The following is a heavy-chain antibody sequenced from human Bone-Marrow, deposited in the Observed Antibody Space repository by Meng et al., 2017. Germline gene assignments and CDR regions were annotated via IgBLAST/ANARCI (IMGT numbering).Heavy chain of an antibody. CDR3: AHRDTYDFAIPY. D-gene: IGHD3-3*01. CDR1: GFSFTTSGVG. V-gene: IGHV2-5*02. CDR2: IYWDDDN. J-gene: IGHJ4*02. Sequence: SCPTLVTPTLTPTLPSTFSGFSFTTSGVGVAWIRQPPGKALEWLALIYWDDDNRYSTSLKSRLTITKDSASNQVVLTLTNVDPVDTATYYCAHRDTYDFAIPYWGPGALVTVSS.